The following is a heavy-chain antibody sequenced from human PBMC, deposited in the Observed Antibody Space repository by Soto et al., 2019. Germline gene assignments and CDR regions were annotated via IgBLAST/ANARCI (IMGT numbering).Heavy chain of an antibody. CDR2: IYYSGCT. V-gene: IGHV4-31*03. J-gene: IGHJ4*02. CDR1: GGSISSGDYY. Sequence: QVQLQESGPGLVKPSQTLALTCTVSGGSISSGDYYWRWIRQQPGKGLEWIGYIYYSGCTYYNPSLKSRVTLSVDTSDNQFPLKLRSVPAADIAVYYGAREVPGTVTSYPDGCGQGNLRTVSS. CDR3: AREVPGTVTSYPDG. D-gene: IGHD4-17*01.